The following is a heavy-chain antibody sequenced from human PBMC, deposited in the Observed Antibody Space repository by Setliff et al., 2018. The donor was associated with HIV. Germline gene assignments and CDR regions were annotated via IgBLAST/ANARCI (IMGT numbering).Heavy chain of an antibody. Sequence: SETLSLTCTVSGDSINSGTYYWSWSRQPAGKGLEWIGRLHLSGDTNYNSSLKSRVTSSRDNAKGTLYLEMSRLRVEDPAMYDCVRDYYDSSGQPRSFDIWGQGTMVTVSS. CDR3: VRDYYDSSGQPRSFDI. D-gene: IGHD3-22*01. J-gene: IGHJ3*02. CDR1: GDSINSGTYY. CDR2: LHLSGDT. V-gene: IGHV4-61*02.